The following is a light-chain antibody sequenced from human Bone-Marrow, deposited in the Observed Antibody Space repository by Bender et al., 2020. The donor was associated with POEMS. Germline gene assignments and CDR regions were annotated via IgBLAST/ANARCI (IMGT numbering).Light chain of an antibody. J-gene: IGLJ2*01. CDR1: SSDVGDSNY. V-gene: IGLV2-14*03. Sequence: QSALTQPASVSGSPGQWITISCTGTSSDVGDSNYVSWYHHHPGIAPKLLIYDVTDRPSGVSNRFSGSKSGNTASLTIFGLQADDEADYYCCSYAGSSTVIFGGGTRLTVL. CDR3: CSYAGSSTVI. CDR2: DVT.